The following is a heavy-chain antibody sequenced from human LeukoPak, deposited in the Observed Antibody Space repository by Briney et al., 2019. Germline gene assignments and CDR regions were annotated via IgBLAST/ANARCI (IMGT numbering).Heavy chain of an antibody. CDR3: AKIPTQGYDFWSGYQYYFGY. Sequence: GGSLRLSCAASGFTFSSYGMHWVRQAPGKGLEWVAVISYDGSNKYYADSVKGRFTISRDNSKNTLYLQMNSLRAEDTAVYYCAKIPTQGYDFWSGYQYYFGYWGQGTLVTVSS. J-gene: IGHJ4*02. CDR2: ISYDGSNK. D-gene: IGHD3-3*01. CDR1: GFTFSSYG. V-gene: IGHV3-30*18.